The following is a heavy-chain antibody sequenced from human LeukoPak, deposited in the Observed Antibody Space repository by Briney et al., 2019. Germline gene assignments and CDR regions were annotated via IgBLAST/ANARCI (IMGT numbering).Heavy chain of an antibody. Sequence: GGSLRLSCAASGFTFSSYGMHWVRQAPGKGLEWVAFIRDDGSNKYYADSVKGRLTISRDNSKNTLYLQMNSLRAEDTAVYYCAKPTRITIFGVAEYYFDYWGQGTLVTVSS. CDR1: GFTFSSYG. CDR2: IRDDGSNK. D-gene: IGHD3-3*01. CDR3: AKPTRITIFGVAEYYFDY. J-gene: IGHJ4*02. V-gene: IGHV3-30*02.